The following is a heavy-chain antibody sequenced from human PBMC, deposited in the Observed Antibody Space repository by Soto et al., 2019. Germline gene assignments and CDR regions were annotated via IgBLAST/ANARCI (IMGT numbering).Heavy chain of an antibody. CDR3: AKAHLKYYYGSGSYYYFDY. J-gene: IGHJ4*02. V-gene: IGHV3-23*01. D-gene: IGHD3-10*01. CDR1: GFTFSSYA. Sequence: EVQLLESGGGLVQPGGSLRLSCAASGFTFSSYAMSWVRPAPGKGLEWVSAISCSGGSTYYADSVTGRFTISRDNAKNTLYRQRNSMRAEDTAVYYCAKAHLKYYYGSGSYYYFDYWGQGTLVTVSS. CDR2: ISCSGGST.